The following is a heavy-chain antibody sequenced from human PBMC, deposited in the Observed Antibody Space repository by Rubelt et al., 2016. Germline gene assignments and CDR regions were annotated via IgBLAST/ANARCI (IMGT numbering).Heavy chain of an antibody. CDR2: ISYDGKNK. J-gene: IGHJ4*02. Sequence: FAMHWVRQAPGKGLEWVSVISYDGKNKYYADSVEGRFTISRDNSKSTLYLQMNSLRPEDTAMYYCARAYYYDSSGRKIREAFDYWGQGALVTVSA. CDR1: FA. V-gene: IGHV3-30*04. D-gene: IGHD3-22*01. CDR3: ARAYYYDSSGRKIREAFDY.